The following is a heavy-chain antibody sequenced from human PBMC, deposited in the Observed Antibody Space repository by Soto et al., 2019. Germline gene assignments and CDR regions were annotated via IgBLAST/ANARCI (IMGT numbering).Heavy chain of an antibody. CDR1: GGSISSPYHY. Sequence: SETLSLTCTVSGGSISSPYHYWTWIRQHPEKGLEWIGYIFHSGSTYYTPSLKSRLTMSLDTAKNQFSMKLTSVTAADTALYYCARQRSPRGPYYYSGSDYHHGVLDPCGQRTLVTVSS. V-gene: IGHV4-31*03. D-gene: IGHD2-15*01. J-gene: IGHJ5*02. CDR3: ARQRSPRGPYYYSGSDYHHGVLDP. CDR2: IFHSGST.